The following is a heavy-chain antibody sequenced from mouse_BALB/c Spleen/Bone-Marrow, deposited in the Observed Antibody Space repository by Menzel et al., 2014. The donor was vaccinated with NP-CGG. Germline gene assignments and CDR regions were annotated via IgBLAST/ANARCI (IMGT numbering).Heavy chain of an antibody. CDR2: LSYSGST. CDR3: ASGGDYGEFAY. J-gene: IGHJ3*01. Sequence: EVQLQQSGPGLVTPSQSLSLTCTVTGFSFTSYYACYFLRQLPGNQLGWVVYLSYSGSTSYNPSLASRISITRNKSKNKFYLQLNSVTTEDTATYFCASGGDYGEFAYWGQGTPVTVSS. CDR1: GFSFTSYYA. D-gene: IGHD2-4*01. V-gene: IGHV3-2*02.